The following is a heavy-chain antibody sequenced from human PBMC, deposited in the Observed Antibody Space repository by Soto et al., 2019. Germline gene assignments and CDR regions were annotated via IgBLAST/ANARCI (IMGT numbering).Heavy chain of an antibody. CDR1: GYTFATST. J-gene: IGHJ4*02. D-gene: IGHD4-17*01. Sequence: QLQLVQSGTEAKKPGASVKVSCKASGYTFATSTISWLRQAPGQGPEFMGWIKAYSGNTNYAQTLQGRLNMTTDTSTSTAYMELRSLTTDDTARYYCAIADYGDDDYWGQGTLGTVS. CDR3: AIADYGDDDY. V-gene: IGHV1-18*01. CDR2: IKAYSGNT.